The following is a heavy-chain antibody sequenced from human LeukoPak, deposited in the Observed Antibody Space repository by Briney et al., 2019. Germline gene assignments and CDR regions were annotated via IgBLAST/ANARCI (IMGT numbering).Heavy chain of an antibody. V-gene: IGHV4-34*01. D-gene: IGHD4-17*01. CDR1: GGSFSGYY. CDR2: INHSGST. CDR3: ARVSSYGDYPDY. J-gene: IGHJ4*02. Sequence: SETLSLTCAVYGGSFSGYYWSWIRQPPGKGLEWIGEINHSGSTNYNPSLKSRVTISVDTSKNQFSLKLSSVTAADTAVYYCARVSSYGDYPDYWGQGTLVTVSS.